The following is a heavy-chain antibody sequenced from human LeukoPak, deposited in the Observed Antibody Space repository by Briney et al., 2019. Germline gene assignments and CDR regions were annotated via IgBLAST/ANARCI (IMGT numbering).Heavy chain of an antibody. CDR2: ISGTGGST. CDR1: GFTFNNYA. Sequence: QAGGSLRLSCAASGFTFNNYAMSWVRQAPGKGLEWVSAISGTGGSTYYADSVKGRFTISRDNSKNTLYLRMNSLRAEDTAVYYCATRPPKSSSWYRGHFDCWGQGTLVTVSS. J-gene: IGHJ4*02. V-gene: IGHV3-23*01. CDR3: ATRPPKSSSWYRGHFDC. D-gene: IGHD6-13*01.